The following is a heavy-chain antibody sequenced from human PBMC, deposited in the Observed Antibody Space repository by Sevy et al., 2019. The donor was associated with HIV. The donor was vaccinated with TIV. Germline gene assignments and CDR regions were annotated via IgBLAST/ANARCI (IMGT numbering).Heavy chain of an antibody. CDR2: IWYDGSNK. J-gene: IGHJ4*02. D-gene: IGHD1-7*01. CDR3: ARVGITGTTGIDY. Sequence: GGSLRLSCAASGFTFSSYGMHWVRQAPGKGLEWVAVIWYDGSNKYYADSVKGRFTISRDKSKNTMYLKMNSLRAEDTAVYYCARVGITGTTGIDYWGQGTPVTVSS. CDR1: GFTFSSYG. V-gene: IGHV3-33*01.